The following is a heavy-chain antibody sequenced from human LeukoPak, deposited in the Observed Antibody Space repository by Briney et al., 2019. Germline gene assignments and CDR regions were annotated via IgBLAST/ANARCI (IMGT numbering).Heavy chain of an antibody. CDR2: ISSSSSYI. CDR1: GFTFSSYS. V-gene: IGHV3-21*01. D-gene: IGHD3-10*01. J-gene: IGHJ4*02. CDR3: AGQGLLWFGEPLDY. Sequence: PGGSLRLSCAASGFTFSSYSMNWVRQAPGKGLEWVSSISSSSSYIYYADSVKGRFTISRDNAKNSLYLQMNSLRAEDTAVYYCAGQGLLWFGEPLDYWGQGTLVTVSS.